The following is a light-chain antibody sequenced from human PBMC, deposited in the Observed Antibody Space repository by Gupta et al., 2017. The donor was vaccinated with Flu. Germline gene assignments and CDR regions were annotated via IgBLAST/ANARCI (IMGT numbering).Light chain of an antibody. Sequence: QSALTQPPSASGSPGPAVTITCAGTSNDIGASDHVSWYQHHPGKAPRLIIYEVSVRPSGVPDRFSGSRSGNTASLTVSGLQAEDEGDYYCNAFAGRYNWVFGGGTKLTV. V-gene: IGLV2-8*01. CDR2: EVS. CDR1: SNDIGASDH. J-gene: IGLJ3*02. CDR3: NAFAGRYNWV.